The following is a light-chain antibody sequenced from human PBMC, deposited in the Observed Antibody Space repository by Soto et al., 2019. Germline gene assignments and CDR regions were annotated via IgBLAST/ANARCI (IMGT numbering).Light chain of an antibody. Sequence: ESVLTQSPDTLSLYPGERGTLSCRASQSVRSNYLAWYQQKPGQAPRFLIYDASSRATGIPDRFSGSGSGKDFTLTISRLEPADFAVYYCQQYGSSPLTFGGGTKVDI. CDR2: DAS. J-gene: IGKJ4*01. V-gene: IGKV3-20*01. CDR3: QQYGSSPLT. CDR1: QSVRSNY.